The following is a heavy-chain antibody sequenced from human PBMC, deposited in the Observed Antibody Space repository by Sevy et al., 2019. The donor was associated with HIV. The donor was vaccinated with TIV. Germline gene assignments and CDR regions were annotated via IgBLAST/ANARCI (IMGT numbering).Heavy chain of an antibody. Sequence: GGSLRLSCAASGFSVSTNYMSWVRQAPGKGLEWVANIKQDGSEKYYVDSVKGRFTISRDNAKNSLYLQMNSLRAEDTAVYYCARGEPTIHSYWGQGTLVTVSS. CDR2: IKQDGSEK. CDR3: ARGEPTIHSY. V-gene: IGHV3-7*01. J-gene: IGHJ4*02. CDR1: GFSVSTNY. D-gene: IGHD1-26*01.